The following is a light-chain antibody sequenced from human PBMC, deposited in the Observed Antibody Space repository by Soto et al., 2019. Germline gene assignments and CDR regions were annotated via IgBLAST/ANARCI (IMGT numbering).Light chain of an antibody. V-gene: IGLV2-11*01. J-gene: IGLJ2*01. CDR1: SSDVGGYNY. CDR2: DVN. Sequence: QSALTQPRSVSGSPGQSVTVSCTGTSSDVGGYNYVSWYQQFPGKAPKVMIYDVNKRPSGVPDRFSGSKSGNTASLTISGLQSEDEADYYCCSFAGNSFLFGGGTKLTVL. CDR3: CSFAGNSFL.